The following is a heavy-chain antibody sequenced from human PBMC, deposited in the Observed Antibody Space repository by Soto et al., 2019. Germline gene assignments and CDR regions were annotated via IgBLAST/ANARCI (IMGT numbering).Heavy chain of an antibody. V-gene: IGHV1-69*13. D-gene: IGHD4-17*01. CDR2: IIPIFGTA. CDR3: ARGSTRYDYGDYDAFDI. CDR1: GGTFSSYA. Sequence: SVKVSCKASGGTFSSYAISWVRQAPGQGLEWMGGIIPIFGTANYAQKFQGRVTITADESTSTAYMELSSLRSEDTAVYYCARGSTRYDYGDYDAFDIWGQGTRVTVS. J-gene: IGHJ3*02.